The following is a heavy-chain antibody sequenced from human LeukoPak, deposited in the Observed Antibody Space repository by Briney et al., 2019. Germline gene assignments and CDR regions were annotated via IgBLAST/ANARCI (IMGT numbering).Heavy chain of an antibody. CDR1: GFTFSSYW. V-gene: IGHV3-74*01. D-gene: IGHD5-12*01. J-gene: IGHJ4*02. CDR3: ATAGSGYEDGFDY. CDR2: INSDGSST. Sequence: GGSLRLSCAASGFTFSSYWMHWVRQAPGKGLVWVSRINSDGSSTSYADSVKGRFTISRDNAKKSLYLQMNSLRVEDTAVYYCATAGSGYEDGFDYWGQGTLVTVSS.